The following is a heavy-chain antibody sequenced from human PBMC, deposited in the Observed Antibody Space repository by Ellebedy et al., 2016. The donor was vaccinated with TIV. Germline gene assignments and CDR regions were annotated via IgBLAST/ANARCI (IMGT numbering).Heavy chain of an antibody. CDR3: ARDHYGSGSGRGY. Sequence: ASVKVSXXASGYTFTSYDINWVRQATGQGLEWMGWMNPNNGNTGYAQKFQGRVTMTRDTSISTAYMELSSLRSEDTAVYYCARDHYGSGSGRGYWGQGTLVTVSS. CDR2: MNPNNGNT. CDR1: GYTFTSYD. D-gene: IGHD3-10*01. J-gene: IGHJ4*02. V-gene: IGHV1-8*01.